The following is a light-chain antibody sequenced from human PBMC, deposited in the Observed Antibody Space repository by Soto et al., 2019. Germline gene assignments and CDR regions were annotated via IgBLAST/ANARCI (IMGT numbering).Light chain of an antibody. V-gene: IGLV1-44*01. CDR3: AAWDDSLKSWV. CDR1: SSNIGRNA. J-gene: IGLJ3*02. Sequence: QSVLTQPPSASGTPGQRVTISCSGSSSNIGRNAVNWYQQLPGTVPKLLIYGNYQRPSGVPDRFSGSESATSASLAISGLQSEDEADYYCAAWDDSLKSWVFGGWTKLTVL. CDR2: GNY.